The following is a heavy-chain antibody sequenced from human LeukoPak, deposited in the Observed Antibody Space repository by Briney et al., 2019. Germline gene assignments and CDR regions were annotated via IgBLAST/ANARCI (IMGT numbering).Heavy chain of an antibody. Sequence: ASVKVSCKASGYTFTGYYMHWVRQAPGQGLEWMGWINPNSGGTNYAQKFQGRVTMTRDTSISTAYMELSRLRSDDTAVYYCAREYYDFWSGYTTHNWFDPWGQGTLVTVSS. V-gene: IGHV1-2*02. J-gene: IGHJ5*02. CDR3: AREYYDFWSGYTTHNWFDP. D-gene: IGHD3-3*01. CDR2: INPNSGGT. CDR1: GYTFTGYY.